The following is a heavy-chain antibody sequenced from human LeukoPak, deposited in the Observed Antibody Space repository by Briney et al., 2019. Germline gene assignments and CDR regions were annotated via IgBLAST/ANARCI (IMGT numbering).Heavy chain of an antibody. V-gene: IGHV4-34*01. D-gene: IGHD6-19*01. CDR1: GFTFSSYA. CDR2: INHSGST. CDR3: ARRKIAVAGHYFDY. Sequence: GSLRLSCAASGFTFSSYAMSWIRQPPGKGLEWIGEINHSGSTNYNPSLKSRVTISVDTSKNQFSLKLSSVTAADTAVYYCARRKIAVAGHYFDYWGQGTLVTVSS. J-gene: IGHJ4*02.